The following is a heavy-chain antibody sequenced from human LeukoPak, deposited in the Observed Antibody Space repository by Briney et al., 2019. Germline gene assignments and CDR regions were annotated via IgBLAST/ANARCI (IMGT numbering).Heavy chain of an antibody. D-gene: IGHD6-19*01. CDR3: ARGWYNFDY. CDR2: INNSGDRR. J-gene: IGHJ4*02. CDR1: GFTFSNYG. V-gene: IGHV3-23*01. Sequence: GGSLRLSCAASGFTFSNYGMHWVRQAPGKGLEWVSGINNSGDRRFYADSVKGRFTISRDNSKNTLYLQMNSLRAEDTAVYYCARGWYNFDYWGQGTRVTVSS.